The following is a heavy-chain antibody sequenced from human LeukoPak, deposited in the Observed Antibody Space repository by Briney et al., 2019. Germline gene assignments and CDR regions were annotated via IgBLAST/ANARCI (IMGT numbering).Heavy chain of an antibody. J-gene: IGHJ5*02. Sequence: PGGSLRLSCAASGFTFSNYWMSWVRQAPGNGLEWVANIKQDGSKKYYVDSVKGRFTISRDNAKNSLYLQMNSLRAEDTAVYYCARASAGMVRLFDPWGQGTLVTVSS. CDR2: IKQDGSKK. V-gene: IGHV3-7*01. CDR1: GFTFSNYW. CDR3: ARASAGMVRLFDP. D-gene: IGHD3-10*01.